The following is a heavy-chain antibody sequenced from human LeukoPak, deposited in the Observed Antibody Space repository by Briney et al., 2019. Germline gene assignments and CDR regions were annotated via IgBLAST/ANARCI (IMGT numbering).Heavy chain of an antibody. CDR2: ISYDGSNK. V-gene: IGHV3-30-3*01. D-gene: IGHD3-3*01. J-gene: IGHJ4*02. CDR1: GFTFSSYA. CDR3: ARCPRLLEWFFDY. Sequence: PGGSLRLSCAASGFTFSSYAMHWVRQAPGKGLEWVAVISYDGSNKYYADSVKGRFTISRDNSKNTLYLQMNSLRAEDTAVYYCARCPRLLEWFFDYWGQGTLVTVSS.